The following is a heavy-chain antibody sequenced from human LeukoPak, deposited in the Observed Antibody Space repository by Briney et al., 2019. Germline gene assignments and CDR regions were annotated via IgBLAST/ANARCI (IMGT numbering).Heavy chain of an antibody. D-gene: IGHD5-12*01. CDR2: INHSGST. Sequence: SETLSLTCAVYGGSFSGYYWSWIRQPPGKGLEWIGEINHSGSTNYNPSLKSRVTISVDTSKNQFSLKLSSVTAADTAVYYCARWLPTIRYWYFDLWGRGTLVTVSS. CDR3: ARWLPTIRYWYFDL. CDR1: GGSFSGYY. V-gene: IGHV4-34*01. J-gene: IGHJ2*01.